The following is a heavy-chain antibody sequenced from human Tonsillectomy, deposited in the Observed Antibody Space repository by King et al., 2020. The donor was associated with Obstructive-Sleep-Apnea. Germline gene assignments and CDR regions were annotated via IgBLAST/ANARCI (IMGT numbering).Heavy chain of an antibody. V-gene: IGHV3-30*02. CDR1: GFTFSSYG. Sequence: QLVQSGGGVVQPGGSVRLSCAASGFTFSSYGMYWVRQAPGKGREWMAFIRFDGSIKDFADSVKGRFTISRDNSKNTLYLQLNSLRAEDTAVYYCAKESSGSYYDVLDYWGQGTLVTVSS. CDR2: IRFDGSIK. D-gene: IGHD3-10*01. CDR3: AKESSGSYYDVLDY. J-gene: IGHJ4*02.